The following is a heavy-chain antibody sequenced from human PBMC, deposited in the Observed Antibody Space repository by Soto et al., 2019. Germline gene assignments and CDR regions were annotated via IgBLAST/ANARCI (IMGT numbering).Heavy chain of an antibody. CDR2: ISAYNGNT. CDR1: GYTFTSYG. D-gene: IGHD6-19*01. CDR3: ARDVTAGAYYYGMDV. V-gene: IGHV1-18*01. Sequence: GASVKVSCKASGYTFTSYGISWVRQAPGQGLEWMGWISAYNGNTNYAQKLQGRVTMTTDTSTGTAYMELRSLRSDDTAVYYCARDVTAGAYYYGMDVWGQGTTVTVS. J-gene: IGHJ6*02.